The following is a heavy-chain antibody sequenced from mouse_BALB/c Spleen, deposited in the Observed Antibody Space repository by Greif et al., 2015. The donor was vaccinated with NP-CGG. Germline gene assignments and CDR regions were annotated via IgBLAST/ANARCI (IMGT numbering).Heavy chain of an antibody. V-gene: IGHV14-3*02. CDR1: GFNIKDTY. CDR3: APPPAWFAY. Sequence: EVQVVESGAELVKPGASVKLSCTASGFNIKDTYMHWVKQRPEQGLEWIGRIDPANGNTKYDPKFQGKATITADTSSNPAYLQLSSLTSEDTAVYYCAPPPAWFAYWGQGTLVTVSA. CDR2: IDPANGNT. J-gene: IGHJ3*01.